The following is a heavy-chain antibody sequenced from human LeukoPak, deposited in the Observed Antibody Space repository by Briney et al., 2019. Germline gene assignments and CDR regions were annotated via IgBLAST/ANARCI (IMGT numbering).Heavy chain of an antibody. CDR2: IYHSGST. D-gene: IGHD3-22*01. Sequence: SETLSLTCTVSGDSIRSSSYYWGWTRQPPGKGLEWIGSIYHSGSTYYNPSLKSRVTISVDTSKNQFSLKLSSVTAADTAVYYCARDGPNYYDSSGVSVWGKGTTVTVSS. J-gene: IGHJ6*04. CDR1: GDSIRSSSYY. CDR3: ARDGPNYYDSSGVSV. V-gene: IGHV4-39*07.